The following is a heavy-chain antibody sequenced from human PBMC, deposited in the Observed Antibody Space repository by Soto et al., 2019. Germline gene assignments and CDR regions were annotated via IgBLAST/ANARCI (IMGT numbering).Heavy chain of an antibody. CDR1: GGSISSGGYY. CDR2: IYYSGST. Sequence: QVQLQESGPGLVKPSQTLSLTCTVSGGSISSGGYYWSWIRQHPGKVLEWIGYIYYSGSTYYNPSLKSRVTISVYTSKNQFSLKLSSVTAADTAVYYCARDRPYYDSSGAHYFDYWGQGTLVTVSS. D-gene: IGHD3-22*01. J-gene: IGHJ4*02. CDR3: ARDRPYYDSSGAHYFDY. V-gene: IGHV4-31*03.